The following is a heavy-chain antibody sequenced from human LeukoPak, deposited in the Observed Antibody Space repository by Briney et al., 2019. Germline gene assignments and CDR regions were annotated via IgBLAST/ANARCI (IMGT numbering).Heavy chain of an antibody. J-gene: IGHJ3*02. Sequence: ASVKVSCKASGYTFTSYDINWVRQATGQGLEWMGWMNPNSGNTGYAQKFQGRVTMTRNTSISTAYMELSSLRSEDTAVYYCARGTTAKGSGAFDIWGQGTMVTVSS. V-gene: IGHV1-8*01. CDR3: ARGTTAKGSGAFDI. CDR1: GYTFTSYD. CDR2: MNPNSGNT. D-gene: IGHD5-18*01.